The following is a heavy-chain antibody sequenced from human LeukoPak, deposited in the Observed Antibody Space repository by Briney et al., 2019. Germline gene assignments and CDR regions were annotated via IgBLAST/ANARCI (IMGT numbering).Heavy chain of an antibody. CDR1: GASIENHY. CDR3: ARAITGTTYAFNI. D-gene: IGHD1-20*01. Sequence: SETLSLTCTVSGASIENHYWSWIRQPAGKGLEWIGRFEPSGTTKYNPSLKSRVTISVDTSKNQFSLKLSSVTAADTAVYYCARAITGTTYAFNIWGQGTMVTVSS. J-gene: IGHJ3*02. CDR2: FEPSGTT. V-gene: IGHV4-4*07.